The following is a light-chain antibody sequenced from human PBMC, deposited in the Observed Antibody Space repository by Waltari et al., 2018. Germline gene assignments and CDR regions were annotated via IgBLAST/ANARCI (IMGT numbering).Light chain of an antibody. CDR2: LGS. J-gene: IGKJ1*01. CDR1: QSLLHSNGFNY. Sequence: DIVLTQSPLSLPVTPGEPASISCRSSQSLLHSNGFNYLDWFVQKPGQSPQLLSYLGSNRASGVPDRVTGSGSGTDFTLQISRVEAEDVGVYFCMQTTQTPWTFGQGTKVEI. V-gene: IGKV2-28*01. CDR3: MQTTQTPWT.